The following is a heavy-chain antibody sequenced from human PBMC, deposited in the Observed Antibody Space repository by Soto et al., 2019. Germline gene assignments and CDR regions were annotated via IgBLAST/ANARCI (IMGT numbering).Heavy chain of an antibody. Sequence: EVQLLESGGGLVQPGGSLRLSCAASGCTFSSCAMSWVRQAPGKGLEWVSLISGSGGGTYYADSVKGRFTISRDNSKNTFLQMNSLRAEDTAVYYCAKHAAAAAPDYWGQGTLVTVSS. CDR1: GCTFSSCA. CDR3: AKHAAAAAPDY. CDR2: ISGSGGGT. J-gene: IGHJ4*02. D-gene: IGHD6-13*01. V-gene: IGHV3-23*01.